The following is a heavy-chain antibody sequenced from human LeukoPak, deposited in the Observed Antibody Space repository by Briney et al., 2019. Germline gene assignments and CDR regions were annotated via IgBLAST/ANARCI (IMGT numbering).Heavy chain of an antibody. CDR3: ARVGAASDYFDFDY. J-gene: IGHJ4*02. D-gene: IGHD1-26*01. CDR1: GYTFTSYA. Sequence: ASVKVSCKASGYTFTSYAMNWVRQAPGQGLEWMGWINTNTGNPTYAQGFTGRFVFSLDTSVSTAYLQISSLKAEDIAVYYCARVGAASDYFDFDYWGQGTLVTVSS. CDR2: INTNTGNP. V-gene: IGHV7-4-1*02.